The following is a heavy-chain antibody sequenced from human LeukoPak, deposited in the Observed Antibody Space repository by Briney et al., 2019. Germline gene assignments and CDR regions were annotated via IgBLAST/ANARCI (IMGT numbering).Heavy chain of an antibody. CDR1: GYSISSGYY. J-gene: IGHJ3*02. D-gene: IGHD3-22*01. CDR3: ARDRYYDSSGYTADAFDI. V-gene: IGHV4-38-2*02. CDR2: IYHSGST. Sequence: PSETLSLTCTVSGYSISSGYYWGWIRQPPGKGLEWIGSIYHSGSTYYNPSLKSRVTISVDTSKNQFSLKLSSVTAADTAVYYCARDRYYDSSGYTADAFDIWGQGTMVTVSS.